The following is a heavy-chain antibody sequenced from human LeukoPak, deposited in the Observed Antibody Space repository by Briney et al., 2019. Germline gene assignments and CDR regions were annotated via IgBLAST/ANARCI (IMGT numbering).Heavy chain of an antibody. Sequence: GGSLRLSFSASGFTFSRYWVHWVRQAPGKGLVWVSRINGDGSTTSYADSVKGGFTISRDNAKNTLYLQMNSLRAEDTAVYYCATGNYYDSRGYYTFGHWGQGTLVTVSS. D-gene: IGHD3-22*01. CDR2: INGDGSTT. V-gene: IGHV3-74*01. CDR3: ATGNYYDSRGYYTFGH. CDR1: GFTFSRYW. J-gene: IGHJ1*01.